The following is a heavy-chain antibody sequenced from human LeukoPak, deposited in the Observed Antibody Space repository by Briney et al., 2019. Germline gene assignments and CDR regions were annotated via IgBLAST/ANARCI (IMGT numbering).Heavy chain of an antibody. J-gene: IGHJ5*02. Sequence: HWVRQAXGQGLEWMGWINPNSGGTNYAQKFQGRVTMTRDTSISTAYMELSRLRSDDTAVYYCAREHTAMATWGQGTLVTVSS. CDR3: AREHTAMAT. V-gene: IGHV1-2*02. D-gene: IGHD5-18*01. CDR2: INPNSGGT.